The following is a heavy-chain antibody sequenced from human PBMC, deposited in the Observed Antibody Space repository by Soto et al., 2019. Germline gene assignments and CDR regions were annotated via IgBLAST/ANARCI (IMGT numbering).Heavy chain of an antibody. D-gene: IGHD3-22*01. CDR2: INAGNGNT. CDR1: GDSFTSYA. Sequence: ASVKVSCEASGDSFTSYAMHWVRQAPGQRLEWMGWINAGNGNTKYSQKFQGRVTITRDTSASTAYMELNSLRAEDTAVYYCARPTYYYDSSGPPAYWGQGTPVTVSS. V-gene: IGHV1-3*01. J-gene: IGHJ4*02. CDR3: ARPTYYYDSSGPPAY.